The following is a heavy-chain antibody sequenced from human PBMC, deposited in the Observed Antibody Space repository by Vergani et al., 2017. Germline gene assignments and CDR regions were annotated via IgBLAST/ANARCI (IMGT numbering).Heavy chain of an antibody. CDR1: GFTFSSYS. Sequence: EVQLVESGGGLVKPGGSLRLSCAASGFTFSSYSMNWVRQAPGKGLEWVSSISSSSSYIYYADSVKGRFTISRDNSKNSLYLQMNSLRTEDTALYYCAKDVGGAPGDWGQGTLVTVSS. J-gene: IGHJ4*02. CDR3: AKDVGGAPGD. D-gene: IGHD3-10*01. V-gene: IGHV3-21*04. CDR2: ISSSSSYI.